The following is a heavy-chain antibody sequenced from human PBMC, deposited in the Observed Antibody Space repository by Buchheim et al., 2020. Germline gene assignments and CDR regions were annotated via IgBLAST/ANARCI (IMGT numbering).Heavy chain of an antibody. V-gene: IGHV4-34*01. Sequence: QVQLQQWGAGLLKPSETLSLTCAVYGGSFSGYYWSWIRQPPGKGLEWIGEINHSGSTNYNPSLKSRVTISVDTAKNQYPLKLSSVTAADTAVYYCAREVLYCSGGSCYWFDPWGQGTL. D-gene: IGHD2-15*01. CDR3: AREVLYCSGGSCYWFDP. CDR1: GGSFSGYY. J-gene: IGHJ5*02. CDR2: INHSGST.